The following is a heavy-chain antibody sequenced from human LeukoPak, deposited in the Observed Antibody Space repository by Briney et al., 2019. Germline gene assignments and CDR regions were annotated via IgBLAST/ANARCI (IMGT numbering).Heavy chain of an antibody. CDR3: AKDRDGDYVVDY. D-gene: IGHD4-17*01. J-gene: IGHJ4*02. V-gene: IGHV3-30*18. CDR1: GFTFSSYG. Sequence: PGGSLRLSCAASGFTFSSYGMHWVRQAPGKGLEWVAFISYDGNNRYYADSVKGRFTISRDNSKNTLWLQMNSLRAEDTAVYYCAKDRDGDYVVDYWGQGTLVTVSS. CDR2: ISYDGNNR.